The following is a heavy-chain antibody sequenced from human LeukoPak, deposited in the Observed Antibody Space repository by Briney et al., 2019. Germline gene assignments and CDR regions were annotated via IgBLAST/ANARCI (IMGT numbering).Heavy chain of an antibody. V-gene: IGHV4-59*01. J-gene: IGHJ4*02. Sequence: PSETLSLTCTVSGGSISSYYWSWIRQPPGKGLEWIGYIYYSGSTNYNPSLKSRVTISVDTSKNQFSLKLSSVTAADTAVYYCARSTDILTGYGFDYWGQGTLVTVSS. CDR2: IYYSGST. D-gene: IGHD3-9*01. CDR1: GGSISSYY. CDR3: ARSTDILTGYGFDY.